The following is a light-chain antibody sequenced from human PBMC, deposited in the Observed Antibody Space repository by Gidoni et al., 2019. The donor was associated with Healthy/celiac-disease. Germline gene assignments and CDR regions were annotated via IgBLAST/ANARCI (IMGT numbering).Light chain of an antibody. V-gene: IGKV1-39*01. CDR1: QSISSY. Sequence: DIQMTQSPSSLSASVGDRVTITCRASQSISSYLNWYQQKPGKAPKLLIYAASSLKSGVPSRFSGSGSGTDFTLPISSLQPEDFATYYCQQSYSTPPELTFXGXTKVEIK. CDR3: QQSYSTPPELT. CDR2: AAS. J-gene: IGKJ4*01.